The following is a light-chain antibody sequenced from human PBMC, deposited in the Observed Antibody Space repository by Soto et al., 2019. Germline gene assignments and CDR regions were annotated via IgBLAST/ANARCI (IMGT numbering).Light chain of an antibody. V-gene: IGLV1-40*01. CDR3: CAFVPSTTTYV. Sequence: QSVLTQPPSVSGAPGQRVTISCTGSSSNIGAGYDVHWYQQLPGTAPKLLIYGNSNRPSGVPDRFSGSKSGTSASLAITGLQAEDEADYYCCAFVPSTTTYVFGTGTKVTVL. CDR1: SSNIGAGYD. J-gene: IGLJ1*01. CDR2: GNS.